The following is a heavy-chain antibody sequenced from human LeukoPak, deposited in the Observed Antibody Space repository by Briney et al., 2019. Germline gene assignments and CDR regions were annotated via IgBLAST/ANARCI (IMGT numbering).Heavy chain of an antibody. Sequence: ASVTLSCKASGYTFTGYGMHWVRQAPGQGLEWMGWINPNSGGTNYAQTFQGRVTMTRDTSINTAYMELSRLRSDDTAVYYCARGIVVVVAATSSGGWFDPWGQGTLVTVSS. J-gene: IGHJ5*02. V-gene: IGHV1-2*02. CDR3: ARGIVVVVAATSSGGWFDP. CDR1: GYTFTGYG. CDR2: INPNSGGT. D-gene: IGHD2-15*01.